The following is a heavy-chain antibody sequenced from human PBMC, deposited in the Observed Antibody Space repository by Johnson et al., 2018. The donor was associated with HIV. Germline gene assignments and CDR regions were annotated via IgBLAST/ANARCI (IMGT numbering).Heavy chain of an antibody. Sequence: QMQLVESGGGVVRPGGSLRLSCAASGFTFSSSGMHWVRQAPGKGLAWVALIWYDGSNTYYANSVTGRFIISRDNSKNTLYLQMNSLRAEDTAVYYCAKGASGSQRRGAFHIWGQGTMVTVSS. J-gene: IGHJ3*02. D-gene: IGHD1-26*01. CDR2: IWYDGSNT. V-gene: IGHV3-33*06. CDR1: GFTFSSSG. CDR3: AKGASGSQRRGAFHI.